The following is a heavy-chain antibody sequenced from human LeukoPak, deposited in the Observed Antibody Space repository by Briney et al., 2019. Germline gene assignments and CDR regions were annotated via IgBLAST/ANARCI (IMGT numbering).Heavy chain of an antibody. CDR2: IIPIFGTA. Sequence: ASVKVSCKASGGTFSNYAISWVRQAPGQGLEWMGGIIPIFGTANYAQKFQGRVTITADESTSTAYMELSSLRSEDTAVYYCARDMSVCSSTSCHFSADAFDIWGQGTMVTVSS. CDR1: GGTFSNYA. J-gene: IGHJ3*02. D-gene: IGHD2-2*01. V-gene: IGHV1-69*13. CDR3: ARDMSVCSSTSCHFSADAFDI.